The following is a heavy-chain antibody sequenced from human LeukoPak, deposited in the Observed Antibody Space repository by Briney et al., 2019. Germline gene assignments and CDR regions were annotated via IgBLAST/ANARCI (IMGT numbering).Heavy chain of an antibody. CDR3: ARDRQEIYYIPLYYYYYMDV. J-gene: IGHJ6*03. V-gene: IGHV3-21*01. CDR2: ISSSSSYI. CDR1: RFTFSSYS. Sequence: GGSLRLSCAASRFTFSSYSMNWVRQAPGKGLEWVSSISSSSSYIYYADSVKGRFTISRDNAKNSLYMQMNSLRAEGTAVYYCARDRQEIYYIPLYYYYYMDVWGKGTTVTISS. D-gene: IGHD3-10*01.